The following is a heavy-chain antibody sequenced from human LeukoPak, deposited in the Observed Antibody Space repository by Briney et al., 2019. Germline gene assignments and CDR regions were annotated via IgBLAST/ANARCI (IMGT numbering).Heavy chain of an antibody. Sequence: GASVKVSCKASGYTFTSNGISWVRQAPGQGLEWMGWISTNNGDTKYGKKFQGRVIMTTDTSTSTTYMEVRSLRSDDTAVCYCARDDDYNPLVHWGQGTLVTVSS. J-gene: IGHJ4*02. CDR2: ISTNNGDT. V-gene: IGHV1-18*01. D-gene: IGHD4/OR15-4a*01. CDR1: GYTFTSNG. CDR3: ARDDDYNPLVH.